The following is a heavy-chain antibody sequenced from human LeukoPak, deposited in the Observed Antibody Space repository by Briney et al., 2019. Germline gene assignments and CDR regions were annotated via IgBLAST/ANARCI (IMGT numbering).Heavy chain of an antibody. J-gene: IGHJ6*02. D-gene: IGHD1-7*01. V-gene: IGHV4-4*02. Sequence: SETLSLTCAVSGGSISSSNWWSWVRQPPGKGLEWIGEINHSGSTNYNPSLKSRVTISVDTSKNQFSLKLSSVTAADTAVYYCARGAITGTTGGAYYYYGMDVWGQGTTVTVSS. CDR2: INHSGST. CDR1: GGSISSSNW. CDR3: ARGAITGTTGGAYYYYGMDV.